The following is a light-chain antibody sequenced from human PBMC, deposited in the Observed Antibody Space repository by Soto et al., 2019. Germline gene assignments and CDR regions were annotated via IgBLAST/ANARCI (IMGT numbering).Light chain of an antibody. Sequence: QSALTQPASVSGSPGQSITISCTGTSSDVGSYNLVSWHQQHPGKAPKLMIYEVSKRPSGVSNRFSGSKSGNTASLTISGLQAEDEADYYCCSYAGSTLYVFGTGTKLTVL. V-gene: IGLV2-23*02. CDR3: CSYAGSTLYV. J-gene: IGLJ1*01. CDR1: SSDVGSYNL. CDR2: EVS.